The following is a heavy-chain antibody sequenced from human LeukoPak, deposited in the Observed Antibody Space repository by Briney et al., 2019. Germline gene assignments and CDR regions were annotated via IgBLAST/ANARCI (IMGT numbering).Heavy chain of an antibody. J-gene: IGHJ5*02. CDR3: AREGSGQAWFDP. V-gene: IGHV1-2*02. CDR1: GYIFTGYY. Sequence: ASVKVSCKTSGYIFTGYYMHWVRQAPGQGLEWMGWINPNNGVTNFAQKFQGRVTMTSDTSTNTAYMELSRLRSDDTALYYCAREGSGQAWFDPWGQGTLVTVSS. D-gene: IGHD2-15*01. CDR2: INPNNGVT.